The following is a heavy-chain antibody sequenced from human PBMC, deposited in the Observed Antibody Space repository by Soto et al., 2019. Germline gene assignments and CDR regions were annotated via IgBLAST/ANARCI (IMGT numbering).Heavy chain of an antibody. Sequence: KTSETLSLTCAVYGGSFSGYYWSWIRQPPGKGLEWIGEINHSGSTNYNPSLKSRVTISVDTSKNQFSLKLSSVTAADTAVYYCASGAKYYYDSSGYYGTDYWGQGTLVTVSS. V-gene: IGHV4-34*01. CDR2: INHSGST. J-gene: IGHJ4*02. CDR1: GGSFSGYY. CDR3: ASGAKYYYDSSGYYGTDY. D-gene: IGHD3-22*01.